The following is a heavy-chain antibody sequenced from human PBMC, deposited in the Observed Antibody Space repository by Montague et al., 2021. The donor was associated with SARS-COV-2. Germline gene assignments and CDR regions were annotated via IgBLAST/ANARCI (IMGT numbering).Heavy chain of an antibody. CDR2: IYYSGST. CDR3: ASPGVYYDSSGLSCFDY. CDR1: GGSISSSSYY. D-gene: IGHD3-22*01. Sequence: SETLSLTCTVSGGSISSSSYYWGWIRQPPGKGLEWIGSIYYSGSTYYNPSLKSRVTISVDTSKNQFSLKLSSVTAADTAVYYCASPGVYYDSSGLSCFDYWGQGTLVTVSS. V-gene: IGHV4-39*01. J-gene: IGHJ4*02.